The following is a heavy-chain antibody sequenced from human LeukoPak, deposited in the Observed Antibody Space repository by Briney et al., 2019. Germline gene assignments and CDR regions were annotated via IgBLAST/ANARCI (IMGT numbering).Heavy chain of an antibody. J-gene: IGHJ4*02. CDR2: INPNSGGT. Sequence: ASVKVSCKASGYTFTGYYMHWVRQAPGQGLEWMGWINPNSGGTNYAQKFQGRVTMTRDTSISTAYMELSRLRSDDTAVYYRARNWEGTGYTDYWGQGTLVTVSS. D-gene: IGHD6-13*01. CDR1: GYTFTGYY. V-gene: IGHV1-2*02. CDR3: ARNWEGTGYTDY.